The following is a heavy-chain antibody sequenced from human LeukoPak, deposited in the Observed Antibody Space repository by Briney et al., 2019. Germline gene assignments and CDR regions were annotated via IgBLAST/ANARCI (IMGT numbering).Heavy chain of an antibody. CDR3: ARYYYGSGTSFDP. CDR2: IKKDGSGK. Sequence: GGSLRLSCEVSGFTFSNYWMSWVRQAPGKGLEWVANIKKDGSGKHYVDSVKGRFTISRDNAKNSLYLQMSSLRAEDTAVFYCARYYYGSGTSFDPWGQGTLVTVSS. J-gene: IGHJ5*02. CDR1: GFTFSNYW. V-gene: IGHV3-7*01. D-gene: IGHD3-10*01.